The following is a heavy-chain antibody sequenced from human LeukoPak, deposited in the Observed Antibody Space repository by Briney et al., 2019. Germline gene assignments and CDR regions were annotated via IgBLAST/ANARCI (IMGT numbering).Heavy chain of an antibody. J-gene: IGHJ5*02. CDR2: ISSSSSYI. CDR3: ARDPGAAAGNLWS. V-gene: IGHV3-21*01. Sequence: GGSLRLSCAASGFTFSSYAMSWVRQAPGKGLEWVSSISSSSSYIYYADSVKGRFTISRDSSKNTLYLQMNSLRAEDTALYYCARDPGAAAGNLWSWGQGTLVTVSS. CDR1: GFTFSSYA. D-gene: IGHD6-25*01.